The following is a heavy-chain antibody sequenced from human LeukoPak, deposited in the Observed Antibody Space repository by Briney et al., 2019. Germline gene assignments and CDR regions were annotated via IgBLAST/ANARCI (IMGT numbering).Heavy chain of an antibody. D-gene: IGHD6-19*01. Sequence: SGPALVKPTQTLTLTCTFSGFSLSTSGMRVSXXXXXXXXXXECLARIDWDDDKFYSTSLKTRLTISKDTSKNQVVLTMTNMDPVVTATYYCARIYSSGWYDYWGQGTLVTVSS. V-gene: IGHV2-70*04. J-gene: IGHJ4*02. CDR3: ARIYSSGWYDY. CDR1: GFSLSTSGMR. CDR2: IDWDDDK.